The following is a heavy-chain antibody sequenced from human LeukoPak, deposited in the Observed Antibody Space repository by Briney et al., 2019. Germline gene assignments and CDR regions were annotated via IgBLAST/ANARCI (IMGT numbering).Heavy chain of an antibody. V-gene: IGHV4-39*01. Sequence: SETLSLTCTVSGGSISSSSYYWGWIRQPPGKGLEWIGIIYYSGSTYYNPSLKSRVTISVDTSKNQFSLKLSSVTAADTAVYYCARQSYCSGGSCYSPKIDYWGQGTLVTVSS. CDR3: ARQSYCSGGSCYSPKIDY. CDR2: IYYSGST. J-gene: IGHJ4*02. D-gene: IGHD2-15*01. CDR1: GGSISSSSYY.